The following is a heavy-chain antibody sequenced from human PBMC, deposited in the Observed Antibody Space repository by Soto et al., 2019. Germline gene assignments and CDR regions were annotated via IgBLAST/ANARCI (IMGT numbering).Heavy chain of an antibody. J-gene: IGHJ4*02. CDR3: ARGGHIAVVTASFDY. Sequence: QVQLVQSGAEVKKPGASVKVSCKPSGYTFNTYYLHWVRQAPGQALEWMGVIHPSGGGTTYAQKFLGRVTVTRDTSTSTVFMELSSLRSDDTVVYYCARGGHIAVVTASFDYWGQGTLVTVSS. V-gene: IGHV1-46*02. CDR1: GYTFNTYY. D-gene: IGHD2-21*02. CDR2: IHPSGGGT.